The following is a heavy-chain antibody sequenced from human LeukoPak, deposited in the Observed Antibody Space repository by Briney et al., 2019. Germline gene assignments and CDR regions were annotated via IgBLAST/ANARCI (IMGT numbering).Heavy chain of an antibody. CDR2: ISSSSSTI. D-gene: IGHD3-22*01. CDR3: ARPRDGYYYDSSGYYW. CDR1: GSTFSSYS. J-gene: IGHJ4*02. Sequence: GGSLRLSCAASGSTFSSYSMNWVRQAPGKGLEWVSYISSSSSTIYYADSVKGRFTISRDNAKNSLYLQMNSLRAEDTAVYYCARPRDGYYYDSSGYYWWGQGTLVTVSS. V-gene: IGHV3-48*01.